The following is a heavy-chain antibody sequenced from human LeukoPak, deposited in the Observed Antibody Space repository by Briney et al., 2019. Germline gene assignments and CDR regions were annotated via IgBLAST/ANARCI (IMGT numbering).Heavy chain of an antibody. D-gene: IGHD3-16*01. CDR1: GGSFSGYY. V-gene: IGHV4-34*01. Sequence: PSETLSLTCAVYGGSFSGYYWSWIRQPPGKGLEWIGEINHSGSTNYNPSLKSRVTISVDTSKNQFSLKLSSVTAADTAVYYCARGRDRFIDYWGQGTLVTVSS. J-gene: IGHJ4*02. CDR3: ARGRDRFIDY. CDR2: INHSGST.